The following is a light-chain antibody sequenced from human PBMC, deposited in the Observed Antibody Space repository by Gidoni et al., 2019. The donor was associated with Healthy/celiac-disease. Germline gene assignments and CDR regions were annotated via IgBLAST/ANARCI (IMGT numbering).Light chain of an antibody. CDR1: SSDVGGYNY. V-gene: IGLV2-14*01. Sequence: QSALPQPASVSGSPGQSINLSCTGTSSDVGGYNYVSWYQQHPGKAPKLMIYDVSNRPSGVANRFSGSKSGNTASLTISGLQAEDEADYYCSSYTSSSTREVFGGGTKLTVL. CDR3: SSYTSSSTREV. J-gene: IGLJ3*02. CDR2: DVS.